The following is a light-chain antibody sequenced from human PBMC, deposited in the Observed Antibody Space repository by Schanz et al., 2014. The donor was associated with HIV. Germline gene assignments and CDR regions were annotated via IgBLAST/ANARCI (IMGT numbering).Light chain of an antibody. V-gene: IGLV1-40*01. CDR3: QSYDDWLTNVV. CDR2: DNT. J-gene: IGLJ2*01. CDR1: SSNIGAGYH. Sequence: QSVLTQPPSVSGAPGQRVTISCTGSSSNIGAGYHVQWYQQLPGTAPRLLIFDNTHRPSGVPARFSGSKSGSSASLAISGLQAEDEADYYCQSYDDWLTNVVFGGGTKLTVL.